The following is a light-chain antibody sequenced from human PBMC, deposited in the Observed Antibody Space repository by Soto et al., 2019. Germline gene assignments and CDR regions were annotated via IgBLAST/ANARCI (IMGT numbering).Light chain of an antibody. CDR2: DVN. CDR1: SSDIGDYDY. J-gene: IGLJ2*01. Sequence: QSVLTQPASVSGSPGQSITLSCTGTSSDIGDYDYVSWYQRHPGKVPKLIIYDVNNRPSGVSDRFSGSKSGNTASLTISGLQAEDEADYYCTSYSSGSTHVVFGGGTQLTVL. CDR3: TSYSSGSTHVV. V-gene: IGLV2-14*03.